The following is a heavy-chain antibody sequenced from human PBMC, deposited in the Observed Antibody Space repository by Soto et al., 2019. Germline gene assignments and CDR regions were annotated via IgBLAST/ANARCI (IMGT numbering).Heavy chain of an antibody. Sequence: PSETLSLTCAVSGGSISSGGYSWSWIRQPPGKGLEWIGYMYHSGSTYYNLSLKSRVTISVDTSKNQFSLKLSSVTAADTAVYYCARTPYDILTDYYFDYWGQGTLVTVSS. CDR3: ARTPYDILTDYYFDY. CDR2: MYHSGST. CDR1: GGSISSGGYS. J-gene: IGHJ4*02. D-gene: IGHD3-9*01. V-gene: IGHV4-30-2*05.